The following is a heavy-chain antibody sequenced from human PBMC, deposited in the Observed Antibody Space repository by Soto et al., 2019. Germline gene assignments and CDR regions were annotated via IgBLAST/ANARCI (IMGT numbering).Heavy chain of an antibody. J-gene: IGHJ4*02. CDR2: ISGSGGST. D-gene: IGHD3-3*01. Sequence: EVQLLESGGGLVQPGGSLRLSCAASGFTFSSYAMSWVRQAPGKGLEWVSAISGSGGSTYYADSVKGRFTISRDNSKNTMYLQMNSLSAEDTAVYYCAKDRLNDFWSGPNNWGQGTLVTVSS. CDR3: AKDRLNDFWSGPNN. CDR1: GFTFSSYA. V-gene: IGHV3-23*01.